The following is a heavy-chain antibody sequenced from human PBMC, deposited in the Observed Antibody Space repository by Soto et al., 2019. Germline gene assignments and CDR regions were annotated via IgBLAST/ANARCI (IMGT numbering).Heavy chain of an antibody. J-gene: IGHJ4*02. CDR2: IYYSGST. CDR3: ARQGTTVTQPMGD. Sequence: SETLSLTCTVSGGSISSSSYYWGWIRQPPGKGLEWIGSIYYSGSTYYNPSLKSRVTISVDTSKNQFSLKLSSVTAADTAVYYCARQGTTVTQPMGDWGQGTLVTVSS. CDR1: GGSISSSSYY. V-gene: IGHV4-39*01. D-gene: IGHD4-17*01.